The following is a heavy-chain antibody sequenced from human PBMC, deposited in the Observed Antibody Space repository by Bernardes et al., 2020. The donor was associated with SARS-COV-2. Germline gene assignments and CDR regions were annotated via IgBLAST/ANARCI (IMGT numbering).Heavy chain of an antibody. Sequence: ASMNVSCKVSGYTLTELSMHWVRQAPGKGLEWMGGFDPEDGETIYAQKFQGRVTMTEDTSTDTAYMELSSLRSEDTAVYYCATTSVFGVEPNWFDPWGQGTLVTVSS. D-gene: IGHD3-3*01. CDR2: FDPEDGET. V-gene: IGHV1-24*01. CDR3: ATTSVFGVEPNWFDP. J-gene: IGHJ5*02. CDR1: GYTLTELS.